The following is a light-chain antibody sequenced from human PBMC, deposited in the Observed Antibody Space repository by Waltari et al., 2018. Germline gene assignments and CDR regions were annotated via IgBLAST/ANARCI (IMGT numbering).Light chain of an antibody. J-gene: IGLJ2*01. Sequence: QSALTPPASVSGSVGQSISISCTGSNNDIGAHNLVSWYQQYPGKPPKLVIYEVSNRPSGVSNRFSASKSGTTASLTISGLQAEDEAEYFCSSYATRYMVLFGGGTRVTVL. CDR2: EVS. CDR1: NNDIGAHNL. V-gene: IGLV2-14*01. CDR3: SSYATRYMVL.